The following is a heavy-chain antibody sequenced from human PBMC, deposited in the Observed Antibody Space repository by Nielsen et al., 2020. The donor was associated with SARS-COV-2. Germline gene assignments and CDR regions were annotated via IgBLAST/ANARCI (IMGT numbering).Heavy chain of an antibody. Sequence: RGSLRLSCAASGFTFSNAWMSWVRQAPGKGLEWVSVIYSGGSTYYADSVKGRFTISRHNSKNTLYLQMNSLRAEDTAVYYCARDRVTNYYYGMDVWGQGTTVTVSS. CDR1: GFTFSNAW. CDR3: ARDRVTNYYYGMDV. V-gene: IGHV3-53*04. D-gene: IGHD3-10*01. CDR2: IYSGGST. J-gene: IGHJ6*02.